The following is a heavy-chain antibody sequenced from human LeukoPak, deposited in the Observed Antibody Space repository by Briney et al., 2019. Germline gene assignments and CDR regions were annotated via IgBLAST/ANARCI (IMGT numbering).Heavy chain of an antibody. Sequence: ASVKVSCKASGYIFTAYYMHWVRQAPGQGLEWMGWINPNNGGTNYAQKFQGRVTMTRDTSISTAYMELRRLRSDDTAVYYCARDPGRYFDYRGQGTLVTVSS. CDR2: INPNNGGT. CDR1: GYIFTAYY. V-gene: IGHV1-2*02. J-gene: IGHJ4*02. CDR3: ARDPGRYFDY.